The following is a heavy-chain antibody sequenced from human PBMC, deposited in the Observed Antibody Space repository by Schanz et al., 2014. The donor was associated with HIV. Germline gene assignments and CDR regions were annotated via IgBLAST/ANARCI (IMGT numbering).Heavy chain of an antibody. CDR2: ITPDGSVT. J-gene: IGHJ3*01. CDR1: GFTFSSYA. D-gene: IGHD3-16*01. V-gene: IGHV3-23*01. Sequence: EVQLLESGGGLVQPGGSLRLSCAASGFTFSSYAMSWVRQAPGKGLEWVSYITPDGSVTYADSVKGRFTASRDSSKNTLFLQMNSLRVEDTATYYCRVFMFTYDVWGQGTMVTVSS. CDR3: RVFMFTYDV.